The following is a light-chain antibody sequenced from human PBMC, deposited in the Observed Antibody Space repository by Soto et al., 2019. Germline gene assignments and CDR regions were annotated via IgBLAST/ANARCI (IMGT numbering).Light chain of an antibody. CDR2: GAS. CDR1: QSVSNN. V-gene: IGKV3-15*01. Sequence: EIVMTQSPATLSVSPGERATLSCRAGQSVSNNLAWYHQKPGQAPRLLIYGASTRATAIPARFSGSGSGTEFTLTISSLQSEDFAVYYCQQYNNWPLTFGGGTKVEIK. J-gene: IGKJ4*01. CDR3: QQYNNWPLT.